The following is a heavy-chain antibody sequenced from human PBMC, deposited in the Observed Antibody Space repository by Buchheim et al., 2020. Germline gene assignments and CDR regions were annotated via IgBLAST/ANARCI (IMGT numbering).Heavy chain of an antibody. CDR2: INHSGST. V-gene: IGHV4-34*01. CDR3: ARANFGVVWDGLYGMDV. Sequence: QVQLQQWGAGLLKPSETLSLTCAVYGGSFSGYYWSWIRQPPGKGLAWIGEINHSGSTNYNPSPKSRVTISADTSKKQFSLKLSSVTAAETAVYYCARANFGVVWDGLYGMDVWGQGTT. CDR1: GGSFSGYY. J-gene: IGHJ6*02. D-gene: IGHD3-3*01.